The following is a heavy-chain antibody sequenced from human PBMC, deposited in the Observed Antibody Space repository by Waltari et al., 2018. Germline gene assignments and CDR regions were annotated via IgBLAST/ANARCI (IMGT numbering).Heavy chain of an antibody. Sequence: QLQLVQAGAEVKQPGASVKFSCKASGYTCTSYAINWPLQATGQGLEWMGWMNPNSGNTGYAQKFQGRVTITRNTSISTAYMELSSLRSEDTAVYYCARGPAAIDYYYMDVWGKGTTVTISS. CDR3: ARGPAAIDYYYMDV. V-gene: IGHV1-8*03. D-gene: IGHD2-2*01. CDR2: MNPNSGNT. J-gene: IGHJ6*03. CDR1: GYTCTSYA.